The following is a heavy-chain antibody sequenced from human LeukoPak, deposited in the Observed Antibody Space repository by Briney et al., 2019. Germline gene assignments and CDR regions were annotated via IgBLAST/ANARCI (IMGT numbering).Heavy chain of an antibody. D-gene: IGHD2/OR15-2a*01. CDR1: GFTFSTYW. V-gene: IGHV3-7*01. CDR2: MRRDGNEI. Sequence: GGSLRLSCSASGFTFSTYWMSWVRQAPGKGLEWVANMRRDGNEIYYLDSVKGRFTISKDNAKNTVYLQMNSLRAEDTAVYYCVSFYETYWGRGTLVTVSS. CDR3: VSFYETY. J-gene: IGHJ4*02.